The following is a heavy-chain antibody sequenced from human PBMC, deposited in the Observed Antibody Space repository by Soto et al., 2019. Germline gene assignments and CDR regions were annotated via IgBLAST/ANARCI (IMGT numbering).Heavy chain of an antibody. J-gene: IGHJ4*02. CDR2: IYYSGST. CDR1: GGSISSGGYY. Sequence: QVQLQESGPGLVKPSRTLSLTCTVSGGSISSGGYYWSWIRQHPGKGLEWIGDIYYSGSTYYNPSLKSRVTISVDTSKNQFSLKLSSVTAADTAVYYCARGDGYNYPVDYWGQGTLVTVSS. V-gene: IGHV4-31*03. D-gene: IGHD5-12*01. CDR3: ARGDGYNYPVDY.